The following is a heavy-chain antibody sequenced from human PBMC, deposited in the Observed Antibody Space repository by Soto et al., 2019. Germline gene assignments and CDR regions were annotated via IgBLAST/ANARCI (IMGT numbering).Heavy chain of an antibody. J-gene: IGHJ6*02. Sequence: GGSLRLSCVASGFTFRSYTMNWVRQAPGKGLEWVSAISGSGGSTYYADSVKGRFTISRDNSKNTLYLQMNSLRAEDTAVYYCAKDSSYGPYYYYYYGMDVWGQGTTVTVSS. CDR1: GFTFRSYT. CDR2: ISGSGGST. CDR3: AKDSSYGPYYYYYYGMDV. V-gene: IGHV3-23*01. D-gene: IGHD5-18*01.